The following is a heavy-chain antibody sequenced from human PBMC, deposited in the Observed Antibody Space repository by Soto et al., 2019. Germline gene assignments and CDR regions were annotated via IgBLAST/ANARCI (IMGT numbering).Heavy chain of an antibody. J-gene: IGHJ6*02. CDR3: ASHSSLRGYCISTSCYGYYYGMDV. CDR1: GGTFSSYA. Sequence: QVQLVQSGAEVKKPGSSVKVSCKASGGTFSSYAISWVRQAPGQGLEWMGGIIPIFGTADYAQKFQGRVTVTADGSTSTAYMELSSLRSEDTAVYYCASHSSLRGYCISTSCYGYYYGMDVWGQGTTVTVSS. CDR2: IIPIFGTA. V-gene: IGHV1-69*12. D-gene: IGHD2-2*01.